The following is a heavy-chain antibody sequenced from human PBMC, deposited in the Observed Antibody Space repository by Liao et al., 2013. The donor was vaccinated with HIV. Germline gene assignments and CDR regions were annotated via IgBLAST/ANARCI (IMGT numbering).Heavy chain of an antibody. CDR3: ASIPYYYGSGSYYQTFDY. J-gene: IGHJ4*02. CDR1: GGSISSGDYF. Sequence: QLQLQESGPGLVKPSQTLSLTCTVSGGSISSGDYFWSWIRQPPGKGLEWIGYIYYSGSTYYNPSLKSRVTISVDTSKSQFSLRLSSVTAADTAVYYCASIPYYYGSGSYYQTFDYWGQGTLVTVSS. D-gene: IGHD3-10*01. CDR2: IYYSGST. V-gene: IGHV4-30-4*08.